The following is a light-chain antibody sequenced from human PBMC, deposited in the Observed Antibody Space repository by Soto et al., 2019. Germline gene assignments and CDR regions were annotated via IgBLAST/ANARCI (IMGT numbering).Light chain of an antibody. V-gene: IGLV2-11*01. CDR1: SSDVGAYNY. CDR2: DVS. Sequence: QSALTQPRSVSGSPGQSVTISCTGTSSDVGAYNYVSWYQQHPGKAPKLMIYDVSKRPSGVPDRFSGSKSGNTASLTISGLQAEDEADYYCCSYAGNNLFMFGGGTKLTVL. J-gene: IGLJ3*02. CDR3: CSYAGNNLFM.